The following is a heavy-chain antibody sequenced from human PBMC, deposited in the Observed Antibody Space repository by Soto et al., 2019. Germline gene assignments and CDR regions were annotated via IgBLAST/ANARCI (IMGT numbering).Heavy chain of an antibody. CDR2: IYPRDSDT. V-gene: IGHV5-51*01. CDR1: GDSFTGFW. D-gene: IGHD6-19*01. CDR3: ARQHPLDSRVWFT. Sequence: GESLKISCKVSGDSFTGFWIGWVRQMPGKGLEWLGSIYPRDSDTRYSPSFQGQVTISADKSLSTAYLQWNSLQAPDTAIYYCARQHPLDSRVWFTWGQGTLVTVSS. J-gene: IGHJ4*02.